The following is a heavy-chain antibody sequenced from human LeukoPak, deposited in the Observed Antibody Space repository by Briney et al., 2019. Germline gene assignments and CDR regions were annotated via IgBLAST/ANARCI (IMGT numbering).Heavy chain of an antibody. D-gene: IGHD5-24*01. CDR3: ARVGARWDGYNYAFDI. CDR2: IIPILGIA. J-gene: IGHJ3*02. Sequence: SVKVSCKASGGTFSSYAISWVRQAPGQGLEWMGRIIPILGIANYAQKFQGRVTITADKSTSTAYMELSSLRSEDAAVYYCARVGARWDGYNYAFDIWGQGTMVTVSS. CDR1: GGTFSSYA. V-gene: IGHV1-69*04.